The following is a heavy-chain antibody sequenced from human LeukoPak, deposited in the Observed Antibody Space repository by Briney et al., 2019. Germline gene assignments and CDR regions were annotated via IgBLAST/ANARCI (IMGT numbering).Heavy chain of an antibody. CDR1: GGSTSSSSYY. CDR3: AAGSYGLDY. CDR2: IYYSGST. J-gene: IGHJ4*02. D-gene: IGHD5-18*01. Sequence: PSETLSLTCTVSGGSTSSSSYYWGWIRQPPGKGLEWIGSIYYSGSTYYNPSLKSRVTISVDTSKNQFSLKLSSVTAADTAVYYCAAGSYGLDYWGQGTLVTVSS. V-gene: IGHV4-39*01.